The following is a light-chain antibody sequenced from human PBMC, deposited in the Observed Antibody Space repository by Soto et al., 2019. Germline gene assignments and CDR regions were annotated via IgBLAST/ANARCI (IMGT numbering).Light chain of an antibody. CDR1: QDISNY. Sequence: DIQMTQSPSSLSASVGDRVTITCQASQDISNYLNWYQQKPGKAPKLLIYDASNLETGVPSRFSGSGSGTDFTFTISSLQPEDIATYYCQQYDNRAPTFGPGTKVDIK. CDR2: DAS. J-gene: IGKJ3*01. V-gene: IGKV1-33*01. CDR3: QQYDNRAPT.